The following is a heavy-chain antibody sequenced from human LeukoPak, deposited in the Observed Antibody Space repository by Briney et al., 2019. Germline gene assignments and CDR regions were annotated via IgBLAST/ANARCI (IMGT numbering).Heavy chain of an antibody. CDR3: AREADYYMDV. D-gene: IGHD6-25*01. CDR2: IYYSGST. Sequence: GSLRLSCTASGFTFGDYAMSWIRQPPGKGLEWIGYIYYSGSTNYNPSLKSRVTISVDTSKNQFSLKLSSVTAADTAVYYCAREADYYMDVWGKGTTVTVSS. CDR1: GFTFGDYA. J-gene: IGHJ6*03. V-gene: IGHV4-59*01.